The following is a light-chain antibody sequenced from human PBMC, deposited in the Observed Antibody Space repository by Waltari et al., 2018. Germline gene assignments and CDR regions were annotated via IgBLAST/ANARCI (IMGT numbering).Light chain of an antibody. CDR3: CSYVQKDIWL. CDR1: TGIGGNSDF. J-gene: IGLJ3*02. V-gene: IGLV2-23*02. Sequence: QSALTQPASVSGAPGQSITISCSAVTGIGGNSDFVSWYQHHPGKVPKRLIYEVIKRPTDISVRFTGAKAGNTAFLSISGLQADDEADDYCCSYVQKDIWLFGRGTKVTVL. CDR2: EVI.